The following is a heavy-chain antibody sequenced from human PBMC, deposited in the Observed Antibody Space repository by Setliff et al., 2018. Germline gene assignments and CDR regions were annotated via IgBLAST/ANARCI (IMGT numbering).Heavy chain of an antibody. CDR2: IRYDGSSK. D-gene: IGHD7-27*01. CDR3: AALDWGENFYNVDV. J-gene: IGHJ6*03. V-gene: IGHV3-30*02. CDR1: GFIFGSFG. Sequence: GGSLRLSCEASGFIFGSFGMYWVRQTPGKGLEWVAYIRYDGSSKYYADSVKGRFTISRDNSKNTLYLQMVSLRGEDTGVYFCAALDWGENFYNVDVWGKGTTVTVSS.